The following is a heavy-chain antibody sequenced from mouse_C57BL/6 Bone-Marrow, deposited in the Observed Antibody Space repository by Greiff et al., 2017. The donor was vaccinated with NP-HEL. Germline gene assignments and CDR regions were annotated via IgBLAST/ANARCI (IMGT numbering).Heavy chain of an antibody. CDR3: ERGGENWHARSVGFAY. Sequence: QLQQSGPELVKPGASVKISCKASGYSFTGYYMNWVSQSPEKSLEWIGEINPSTGGTTYNQTFKAKATLPVDQPSSTAYMQLKSMTSEDSAVYYWERGGENWHARSVGFAYWGQGTLVTVSA. CDR2: INPSTGGT. V-gene: IGHV1-42*01. CDR1: GYSFTGYY. D-gene: IGHD4-1*01. J-gene: IGHJ3*01.